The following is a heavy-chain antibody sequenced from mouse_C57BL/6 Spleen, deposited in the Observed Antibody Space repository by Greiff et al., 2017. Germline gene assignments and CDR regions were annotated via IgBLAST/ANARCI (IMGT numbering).Heavy chain of an antibody. CDR2: INPSSGYT. J-gene: IGHJ4*01. V-gene: IGHV1-4*01. Sequence: QVQLQQSGAELARPGASVKMSCKASGYTFTSYTMDWVKQRPGQGLEWIGYINPSSGYTKYNQKFKDKATLTADKSSSTAYMQLSSLTSEDSAVYYCAYYGNYAMDYWGQGTSVTVSS. CDR1: GYTFTSYT. CDR3: AYYGNYAMDY. D-gene: IGHD2-1*01.